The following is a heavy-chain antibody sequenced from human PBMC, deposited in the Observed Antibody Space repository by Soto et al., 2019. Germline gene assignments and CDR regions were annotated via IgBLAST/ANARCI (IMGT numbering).Heavy chain of an antibody. V-gene: IGHV3-30*18. CDR1: GFTFSSYG. CDR2: ISYDGSNK. J-gene: IGHJ4*02. CDR3: AKDPGYYYHSSGYPPRYYFDY. Sequence: QVQLVESGGGVVQPGRSLRLSCAASGFTFSSYGMHWVRQAPGKGLEWVAVISYDGSNKYYADSVKGRFTISRDNSKNTLYLQMNSLRAEDTAVYYCAKDPGYYYHSSGYPPRYYFDYWGQGTLVTVSA. D-gene: IGHD3-22*01.